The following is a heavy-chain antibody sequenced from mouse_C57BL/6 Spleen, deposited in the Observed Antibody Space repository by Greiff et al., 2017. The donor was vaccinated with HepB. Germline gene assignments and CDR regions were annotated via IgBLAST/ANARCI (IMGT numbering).Heavy chain of an antibody. CDR3: ARPYYYGSSWDAMDY. Sequence: EVQVVESGGGLVKPGGSLKLSCAASGFTFSDYGMHWVRQAPEKGLEWVAYISSGSSTIYYADTVKGRFTISRDNAQNTLFLQMTSLRSEDTAMYYCARPYYYGSSWDAMDYWGQGTSVTVAS. V-gene: IGHV5-17*01. CDR2: ISSGSSTI. D-gene: IGHD1-1*01. J-gene: IGHJ4*01. CDR1: GFTFSDYG.